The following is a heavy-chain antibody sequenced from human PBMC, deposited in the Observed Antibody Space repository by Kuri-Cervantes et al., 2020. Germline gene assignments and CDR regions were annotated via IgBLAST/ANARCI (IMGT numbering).Heavy chain of an antibody. J-gene: IGHJ4*02. CDR1: GFTFSSYS. CDR3: AKDPRQRLGELSLLLY. Sequence: ETLSLTCAASGFTFSSYSMNWVRQAPGKGLEWVSYISSSSSTIYYADSVKGRFTISRDNAKNSLYLQMNSLRAEDTAVYYCAKDPRQRLGELSLLLYWGQGTLVTVSS. CDR2: ISSSSSTI. V-gene: IGHV3-48*01. D-gene: IGHD3-16*02.